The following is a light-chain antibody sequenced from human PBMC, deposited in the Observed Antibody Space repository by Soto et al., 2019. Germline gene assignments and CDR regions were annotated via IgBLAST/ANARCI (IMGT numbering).Light chain of an antibody. CDR2: QVS. CDR3: RQGIQWQWT. Sequence: DAVLTQSPLSLPVTLGQPAAISCRSSQSLVYSNGNAYLIWFQQRPGQSPRRLIYQVSTRDAGVTDIFGGSGSGTYFALTISRVEAEEAGLYYCRQGIQWQWTFGQGTKVEIK. J-gene: IGKJ1*01. CDR1: QSLVYSNGNAY. V-gene: IGKV2-30*01.